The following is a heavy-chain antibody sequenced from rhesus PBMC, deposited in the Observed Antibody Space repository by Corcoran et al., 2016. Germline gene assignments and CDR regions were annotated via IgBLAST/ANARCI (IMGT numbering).Heavy chain of an antibody. V-gene: IGHV4S11*01. CDR2: NYGSGSST. Sequence: QVQLQESGPGLVKPLETLSLTCAVSGGSISSNYWSWIRQPPGKGLEWIGYNYGSGSSTNYNPSLKSRVTLSVDTSNNQFSLKRSSVTAADTAVYYWAREGGSSGWYNWGQGVLVTVSS. CDR3: AREGGSSGWYN. D-gene: IGHD6-31*01. J-gene: IGHJ4*01. CDR1: GGSISSNY.